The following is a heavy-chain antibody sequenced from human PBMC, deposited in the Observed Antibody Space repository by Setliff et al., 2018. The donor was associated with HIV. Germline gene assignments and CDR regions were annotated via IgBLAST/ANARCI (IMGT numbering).Heavy chain of an antibody. CDR3: AMGSSGYPFDY. Sequence: SETLSLTCAVYGGSFSDQYWSWIRQPPGKGLEWIGSMSYTGTTYDNPSLKSRVTISVDTSKNQFSLKLTSVTAADAAVYFCAMGSSGYPFDYWGQGSLVTVSS. V-gene: IGHV4-34*01. D-gene: IGHD3-22*01. CDR1: GGSFSDQY. J-gene: IGHJ4*02. CDR2: MSYTGTT.